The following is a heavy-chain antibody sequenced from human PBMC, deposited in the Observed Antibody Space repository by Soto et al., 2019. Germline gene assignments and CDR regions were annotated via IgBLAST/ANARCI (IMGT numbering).Heavy chain of an antibody. CDR2: IYYSGST. D-gene: IGHD5-12*01. J-gene: IGHJ3*02. CDR3: ARGVEMATIGAFDI. CDR1: GGSISSYY. V-gene: IGHV4-59*12. Sequence: PSETLSLTCTVSGGSISSYYWSWIRQPPGKGLEWIGYIYYSGSTYYNPSLKSRVTISVDTSKNQFSLKLSSVTAADTAVYYCARGVEMATIGAFDIWGQGTMVTVSS.